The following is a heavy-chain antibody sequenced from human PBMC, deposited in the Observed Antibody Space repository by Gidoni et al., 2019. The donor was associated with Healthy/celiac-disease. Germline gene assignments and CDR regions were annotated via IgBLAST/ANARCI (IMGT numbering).Heavy chain of an antibody. Sequence: EVQLVESGGGLVQPGGSLKPSCAAAGAPFSGSAMHWVRQASRKGLEWVGRIRSKANSYATAYAASVKGRFTISRDDSKNTAYLQMNSLKTEDTAVYYCTRRGYYDSSGYFNFDYWGQGTLVTVSS. V-gene: IGHV3-73*02. CDR3: TRRGYYDSSGYFNFDY. CDR2: IRSKANSYAT. CDR1: GAPFSGSA. D-gene: IGHD3-22*01. J-gene: IGHJ4*02.